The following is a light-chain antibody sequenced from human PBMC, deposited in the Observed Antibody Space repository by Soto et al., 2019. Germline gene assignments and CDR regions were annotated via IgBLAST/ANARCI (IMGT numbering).Light chain of an antibody. J-gene: IGLJ3*02. Sequence: QSVLTQPPSASGTPGQRVSISCSGSSSNLGSNSVNWYQHLPGTAHKLLISSNNQRPSGVPDRFSGSKSGTSASLAISGLQSEDEADYYCAVWDDRLNGPVFGGGTKLTVL. V-gene: IGLV1-44*01. CDR3: AVWDDRLNGPV. CDR2: SNN. CDR1: SSNLGSNS.